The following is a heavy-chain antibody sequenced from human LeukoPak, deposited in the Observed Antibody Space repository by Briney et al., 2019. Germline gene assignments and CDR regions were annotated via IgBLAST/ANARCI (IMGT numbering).Heavy chain of an antibody. CDR3: AKAYVVYYYMEV. Sequence: GGSLRLSCTASGFTFDDYSMHWVRQTPGKGLEWVSLISWDGGSTSYADSVKGRFTISRDSSKTSLYLQMNSLRTEDTALYYCAKAYVVYYYMEVWGKGTTVTVSS. CDR2: ISWDGGST. D-gene: IGHD2-15*01. J-gene: IGHJ6*03. CDR1: GFTFDDYS. V-gene: IGHV3-43*01.